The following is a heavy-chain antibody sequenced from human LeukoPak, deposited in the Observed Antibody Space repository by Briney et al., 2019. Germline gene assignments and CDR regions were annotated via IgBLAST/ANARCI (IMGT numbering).Heavy chain of an antibody. CDR3: ARDRDGGTAMVTYWFDP. CDR1: GYTFTSYY. CDR2: INPSGGST. Sequence: GVSVKVSCKASGYTFTSYYMHWVRQAPGQGLEWMGIINPSGGSTSYAQKFQGRVTMTRDTSTSTVYMELSSLRSEDTAVYYCARDRDGGTAMVTYWFDPWGQGTLVTVSS. J-gene: IGHJ5*02. D-gene: IGHD5-18*01. V-gene: IGHV1-46*01.